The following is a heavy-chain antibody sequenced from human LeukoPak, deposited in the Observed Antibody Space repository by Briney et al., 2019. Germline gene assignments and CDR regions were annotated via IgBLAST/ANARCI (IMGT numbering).Heavy chain of an antibody. CDR1: GFTFSSYA. V-gene: IGHV3-23*01. Sequence: EGFLRLSCAASGFTFSSYAMTWVRQAPGKGLEWVSAISGSGANTYYADSVKGRFTISRDNSKNTLYLQMNSLRAEDTAVYYCAKGVLYSSSWYNALDYWGQGTLVTVSS. CDR3: AKGVLYSSSWYNALDY. J-gene: IGHJ4*02. D-gene: IGHD6-13*01. CDR2: ISGSGANT.